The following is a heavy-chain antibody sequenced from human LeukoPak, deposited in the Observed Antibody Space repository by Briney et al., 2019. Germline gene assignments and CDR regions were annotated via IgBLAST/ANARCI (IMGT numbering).Heavy chain of an antibody. J-gene: IGHJ4*02. Sequence: GGSLRLSCAASGFTMSHYGVSWVRQAPGKGLEWISGIRSAVETTHYADSVKGRFIVSRDDSKNALSLQLNSLRPEDTALYYCAKHFCTGLDCSLFDSWGQGTLVTVSS. CDR1: GFTMSHYG. D-gene: IGHD3/OR15-3a*01. CDR2: IRSAVETT. CDR3: AKHFCTGLDCSLFDS. V-gene: IGHV3-23*01.